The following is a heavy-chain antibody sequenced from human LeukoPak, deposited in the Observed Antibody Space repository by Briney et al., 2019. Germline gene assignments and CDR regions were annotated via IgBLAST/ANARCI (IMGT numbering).Heavy chain of an antibody. CDR3: ARLDIVVVPDAIGPAYYYYYYMDV. J-gene: IGHJ6*03. V-gene: IGHV4-4*09. CDR1: GGSISSYY. D-gene: IGHD2-2*03. Sequence: SETLSLTCTVSGGSISSYYWSWIRQPPGKGLEWIGYIYTSGSTNYNPSLKSRVTISVDTSKNQFSLKLSSVTAADTAVYYCARLDIVVVPDAIGPAYYYYYYMDVWGKGTTVSVSS. CDR2: IYTSGST.